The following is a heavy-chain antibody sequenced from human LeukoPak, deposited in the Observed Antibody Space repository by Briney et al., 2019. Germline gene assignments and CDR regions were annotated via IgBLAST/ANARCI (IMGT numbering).Heavy chain of an antibody. J-gene: IGHJ4*02. D-gene: IGHD1-26*01. CDR3: AKLNSGTHNPAWYFDY. CDR2: ISYDGSNK. CDR1: GFTFSSYG. V-gene: IGHV3-30*18. Sequence: PGGSLRLSCAASGFTFSSYGMHWVRQAPGKGLEWVAVISYDGSNKYYADSVKGRFTISRDNSKNTLYLQMNSLRAEDTAVYYCAKLNSGTHNPAWYFDYWGQGTLVTVSS.